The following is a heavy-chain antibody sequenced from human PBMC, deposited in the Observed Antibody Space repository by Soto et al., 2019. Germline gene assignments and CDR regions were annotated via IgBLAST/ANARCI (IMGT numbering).Heavy chain of an antibody. J-gene: IGHJ5*02. CDR1: GFTFSSYS. CDR2: ISSSSSSYI. V-gene: IGHV3-21*01. D-gene: IGHD1-7*01. Sequence: PGGSLRLSCAASGFTFSSYSMNWVRQAPGKGLEWVSSISSSSSSYIYYADSVKGRFTISRDNAKNSLYLQMNSLRAEDTAVYYCARRRITGTTRSRALNWFDPWGQGTLVTVSS. CDR3: ARRRITGTTRSRALNWFDP.